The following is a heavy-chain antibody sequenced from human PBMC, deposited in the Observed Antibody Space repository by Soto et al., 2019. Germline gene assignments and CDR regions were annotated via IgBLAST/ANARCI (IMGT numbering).Heavy chain of an antibody. Sequence: GGSLRLSCAASGFTFSSYGMHWVRQAPGKGLEWVAVISYDGSNKYYADSVKGRFTISRDSSKNTLYLQMNSLRAEDTAVYYCAKDLKGRYSYGPFGYWGQGTLVTVSS. CDR1: GFTFSSYG. J-gene: IGHJ4*02. CDR2: ISYDGSNK. V-gene: IGHV3-30*18. CDR3: AKDLKGRYSYGPFGY. D-gene: IGHD5-18*01.